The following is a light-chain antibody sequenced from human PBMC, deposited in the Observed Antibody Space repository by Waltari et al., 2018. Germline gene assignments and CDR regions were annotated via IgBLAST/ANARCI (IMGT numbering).Light chain of an antibody. CDR2: GAS. CDR1: QSVRSAY. J-gene: IGKJ4*01. CDR3: QQYGRSPPVT. V-gene: IGKV3-20*01. Sequence: EIVLTQSPGTLYLSPGDRATLSCRASQSVRSAYLAWYQQKAGQPPSLLIYGASRRAPGVPDRFSGSGSGTDFTLTISGLEPEDFAVYYCQQYGRSPPVTFGGGTKVEIK.